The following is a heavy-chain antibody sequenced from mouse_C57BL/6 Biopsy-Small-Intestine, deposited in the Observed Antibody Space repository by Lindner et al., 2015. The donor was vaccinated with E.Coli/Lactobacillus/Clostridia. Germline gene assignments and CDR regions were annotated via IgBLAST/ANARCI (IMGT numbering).Heavy chain of an antibody. V-gene: IGHV1-54*01. CDR3: ARHITFDY. D-gene: IGHD1-2*01. J-gene: IGHJ2*01. CDR2: INPGSGGT. Sequence: VQLQESGAELVRPGTSEKVSCKASGYAFTNYLIEWVKQRPGQGLEWIGVINPGSGGTNYNEKFKGKATLTADKSSSTAYMQLSSLTSEDSAVYFCARHITFDYWGQGTTLTVSS. CDR1: GYAFTNYL.